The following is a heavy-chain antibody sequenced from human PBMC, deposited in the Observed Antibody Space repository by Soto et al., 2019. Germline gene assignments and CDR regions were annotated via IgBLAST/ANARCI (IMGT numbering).Heavy chain of an antibody. CDR1: GFTFSSYA. V-gene: IGHV3-23*01. Sequence: EVQLLESGGGLVQPGGSLRLSCAASGFTFSSYAMSWVRQAPGKGLEWVSAISGSGGSTYYADSVKGRFTISRDNSKNTLYLQMNSLRAEDTAVYYCAKGPVKDGFSAVVVSWFDPWGQGTLVTVSS. CDR2: ISGSGGST. J-gene: IGHJ5*02. D-gene: IGHD5-18*01. CDR3: AKGPVKDGFSAVVVSWFDP.